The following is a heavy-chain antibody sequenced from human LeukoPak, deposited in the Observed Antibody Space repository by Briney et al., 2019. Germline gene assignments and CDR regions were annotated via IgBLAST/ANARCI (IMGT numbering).Heavy chain of an antibody. Sequence: GGSLRLSCVASRFSFASYGMSWVRQVPGKGLEGVSVISGCIRGDGITNYADSVKGRFTISRDNSKKTLYLQMNSLRAEDTAVYYCAKGKINHDGAFDIWGQGTMVTVSS. D-gene: IGHD3-16*01. V-gene: IGHV3-23*01. CDR1: RFSFASYG. CDR3: AKGKINHDGAFDI. CDR2: ISGCIRGDGIT. J-gene: IGHJ3*02.